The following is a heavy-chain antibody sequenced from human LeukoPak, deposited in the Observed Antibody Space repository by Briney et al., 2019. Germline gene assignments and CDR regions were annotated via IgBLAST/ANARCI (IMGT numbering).Heavy chain of an antibody. CDR1: GFTFSSYA. J-gene: IGHJ4*02. D-gene: IGHD7-27*01. CDR3: AREGEPGMLDY. Sequence: GGSLRLSCAASGFTFSSYAMHWVRQAPGKGLEWVAVISYDGSNKYYADSVKGRFTISRDNSKNTLYLQMNSLRAEDTAVYYCAREGEPGMLDYWGQGTLVTVSS. CDR2: ISYDGSNK. V-gene: IGHV3-30-3*01.